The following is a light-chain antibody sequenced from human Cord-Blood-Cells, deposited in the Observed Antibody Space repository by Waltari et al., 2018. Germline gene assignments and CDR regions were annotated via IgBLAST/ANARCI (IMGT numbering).Light chain of an antibody. CDR1: QIVSRSD. V-gene: IGKV3-20*01. CDR2: GAS. CDR3: QQYGSSWT. J-gene: IGKJ1*01. Sequence: EIVLTQSPGPLSLSPGERATLSCRASQIVSRSDLAWDPQKPGQAPRLLRYGASSRATGIPDRFSGSGSGTDFTLTISRLEPEDFAVYYCQQYGSSWTFGQGTKVEIK.